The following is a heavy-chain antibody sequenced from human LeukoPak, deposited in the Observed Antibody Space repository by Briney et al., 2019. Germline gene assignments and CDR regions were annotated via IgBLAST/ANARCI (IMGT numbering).Heavy chain of an antibody. CDR2: IHLSGAPI. J-gene: IGHJ6*02. Sequence: GGSLRLSCAASGFSFSIYRMNWVRQAPGKGPEWIAYIHLSGAPIHYAEPVEGRFSISRDNVNNALYLQMDNLRVEDTAVYYYARDLMDYDVSTGLHHYYMDVWGQGTTVTVSS. D-gene: IGHD3-9*01. CDR1: GFSFSIYR. CDR3: ARDLMDYDVSTGLHHYYMDV. V-gene: IGHV3-48*04.